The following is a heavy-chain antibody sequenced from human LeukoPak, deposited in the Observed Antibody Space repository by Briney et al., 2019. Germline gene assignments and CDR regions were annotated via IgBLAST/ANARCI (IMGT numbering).Heavy chain of an antibody. V-gene: IGHV4-39*01. J-gene: IGHJ4*02. CDR2: IYYSEST. D-gene: IGHD6-13*01. Sequence: SETLSLTCSVSGGSISSSTYHWGWIRQPPGKGLEWIGSIYYSESTYYNPSLKSRVTISVDTSKNQFSLKLSSVTAADTAVYHCARHRSGSSWSSFDYWGQGILVTVSS. CDR3: ARHRSGSSWSSFDY. CDR1: GGSISSSTYH.